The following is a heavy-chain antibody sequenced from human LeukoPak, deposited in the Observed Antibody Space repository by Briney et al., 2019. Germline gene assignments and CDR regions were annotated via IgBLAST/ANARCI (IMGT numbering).Heavy chain of an antibody. D-gene: IGHD4-11*01. V-gene: IGHV3-23*01. Sequence: GGSLRLSCAASGLTLSNYAMSWVRQAPGKGLEWVSAISGSGTDTFHADSVKGRFTISRDNSKSTLYLQMTSLRVEDTAVYYCARGLPASPLDAFDLWGQGTMVPVSS. J-gene: IGHJ3*01. CDR1: GLTLSNYA. CDR2: ISGSGTDT. CDR3: ARGLPASPLDAFDL.